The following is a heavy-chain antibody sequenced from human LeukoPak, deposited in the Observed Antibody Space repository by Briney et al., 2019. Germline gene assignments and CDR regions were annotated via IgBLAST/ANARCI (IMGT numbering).Heavy chain of an antibody. CDR3: ARGGYSSSSYLEDY. J-gene: IGHJ4*02. CDR2: VSSSSSTT. V-gene: IGHV3-48*01. Sequence: GGSLRLSCAASGFSFSSYNMNWVRQAPGKGLEWVSYVSSSSSTTYYAVSVKGRFTISRDNAKNSLYLQMNSLRAEDTAVYYCARGGYSSSSYLEDYWGQGTLVTVSS. D-gene: IGHD6-13*01. CDR1: GFSFSSYN.